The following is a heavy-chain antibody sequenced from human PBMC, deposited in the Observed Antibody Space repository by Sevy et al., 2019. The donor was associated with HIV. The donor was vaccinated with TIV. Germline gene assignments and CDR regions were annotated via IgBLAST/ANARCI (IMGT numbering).Heavy chain of an antibody. CDR3: ASDWEWRSHIVVVTARRDPGGYFDY. V-gene: IGHV3-30-3*01. J-gene: IGHJ4*02. Sequence: GESLKISCAASGFTFSSYAMHWVRQAPGKGLEWVAVISYDGSNKYYADYVKGRFTISRDNSKNTLYLQMNSLRAEDTDVYYCASDWEWRSHIVVVTARRDPGGYFDYWGQGTLVTVSS. CDR1: GFTFSSYA. D-gene: IGHD2-21*02. CDR2: ISYDGSNK.